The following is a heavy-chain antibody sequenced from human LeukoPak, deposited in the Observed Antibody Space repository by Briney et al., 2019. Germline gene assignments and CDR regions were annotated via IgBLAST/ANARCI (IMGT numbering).Heavy chain of an antibody. CDR2: ISPNSGGT. D-gene: IGHD2-2*01. J-gene: IGHJ4*02. CDR1: GYTFTGYY. Sequence: GASVKVSCKASGYTFTGYYMHWVRQAPGQGLEWMGWISPNSGGTNYAQKFQGRVTMTRDTSISTAYMELSRLRSDDTAVYYCARDIEVVPAAPYYFDYWGQGTLVTVSS. V-gene: IGHV1-2*02. CDR3: ARDIEVVPAAPYYFDY.